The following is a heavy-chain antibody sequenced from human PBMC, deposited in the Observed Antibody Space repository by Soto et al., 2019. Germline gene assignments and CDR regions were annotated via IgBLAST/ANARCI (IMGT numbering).Heavy chain of an antibody. J-gene: IGHJ4*02. CDR3: ARGAY. Sequence: EVQLVDSGGGLVQPGGSLRLSCAASGFTFSSDWMIWVRQAPGKGLEWVASIKQDGTDKYYVGSVKGRFTISRDNAKKSLYLQMNSLRVEDTAVYYCARGAYWGQGTLVTVSS. CDR1: GFTFSSDW. CDR2: IKQDGTDK. V-gene: IGHV3-7*01.